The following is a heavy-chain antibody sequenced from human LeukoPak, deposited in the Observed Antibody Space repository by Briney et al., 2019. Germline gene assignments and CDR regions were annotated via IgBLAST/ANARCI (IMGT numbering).Heavy chain of an antibody. J-gene: IGHJ3*02. D-gene: IGHD2-2*01. CDR3: ARDRTADAFDI. CDR1: GFTFSSHS. V-gene: IGHV3-48*01. Sequence: PGGSLRLSCAASGFTFSSHSMNWVRQAPGKGLEGVSYISSTSSTIYYADSVRGRFTISRDNAKNSLYLQMNSLRADDTAVYYCARDRTADAFDIWGQGTMVTVSS. CDR2: ISSTSSTI.